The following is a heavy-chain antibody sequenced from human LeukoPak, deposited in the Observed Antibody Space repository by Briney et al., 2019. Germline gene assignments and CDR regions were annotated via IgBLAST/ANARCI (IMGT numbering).Heavy chain of an antibody. Sequence: EPGGSLRLSCAASGFTFSSYWMSWVRQAPGKGLEWVANIKQDGSEKSYVDSVKGRFTISRDNAKDSLYLQMNSLRAEDTAIYYCTRVGYIDEGIDYWGQGTLVTVSS. J-gene: IGHJ4*02. CDR1: GFTFSSYW. CDR2: IKQDGSEK. D-gene: IGHD5-24*01. V-gene: IGHV3-7*04. CDR3: TRVGYIDEGIDY.